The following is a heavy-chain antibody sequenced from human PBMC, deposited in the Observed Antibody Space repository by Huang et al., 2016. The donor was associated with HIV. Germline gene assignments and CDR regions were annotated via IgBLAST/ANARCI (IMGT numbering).Heavy chain of an antibody. Sequence: EVHLVESGGGLVRPGGSLRLSCAASGFSFGDFSMSWVRRAPGKGLEWVSDVRDRSPTVYYADSVRGRFTISGDDAARSVYLQMESLTVEDTAVYCCARGGPPGTDMVFYYFDSWGQGTLVTVSS. CDR1: GFSFGDFS. CDR2: VRDRSPTV. V-gene: IGHV3-48*01. CDR3: ARGGPPGTDMVFYYFDS. D-gene: IGHD5-18*01. J-gene: IGHJ5*01.